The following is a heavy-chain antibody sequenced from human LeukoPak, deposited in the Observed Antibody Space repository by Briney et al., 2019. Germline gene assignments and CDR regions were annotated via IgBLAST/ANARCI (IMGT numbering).Heavy chain of an antibody. D-gene: IGHD1-26*01. V-gene: IGHV4-61*01. CDR2: IYYSGIT. J-gene: IGHJ5*02. Sequence: SETLSLTCTVSGGSVSSGSYYWNWIRQPPGKGLEWIGCIYYSGITNYNPSLKSRVTISVHTSKNQFSLKLSSVTAADTAAYYCARDQAGSPNNWFDPWGQGTLVTVSS. CDR1: GGSVSSGSYY. CDR3: ARDQAGSPNNWFDP.